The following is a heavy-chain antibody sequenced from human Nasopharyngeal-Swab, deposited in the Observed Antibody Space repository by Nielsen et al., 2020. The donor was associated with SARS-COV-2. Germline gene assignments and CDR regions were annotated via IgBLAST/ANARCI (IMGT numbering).Heavy chain of an antibody. CDR2: INSDGSST. CDR1: GFTFSSYW. D-gene: IGHD6-25*01. J-gene: IGHJ4*02. CDR3: AKGTKGSGGNY. V-gene: IGHV3-74*01. Sequence: GESLKISCAASGFTFSSYWMHWVRQAPGKGLVWVSRINSDGSSTSYADSVKGRFTISRDNAKNTLYLQMNSLRAEGTAVYYCAKGTKGSGGNYWGQGTLVTVSS.